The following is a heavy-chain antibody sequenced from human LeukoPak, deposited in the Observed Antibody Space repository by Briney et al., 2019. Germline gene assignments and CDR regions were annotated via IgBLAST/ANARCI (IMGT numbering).Heavy chain of an antibody. D-gene: IGHD2-2*01. J-gene: IGHJ5*02. Sequence: GESLKISCAASGFTFSSYNMNWVRQAPGKGLEWVSYISSSSSIIYYTDSVKGRFTISRDNAKNSLYLQMNSLRDEDTAMYYCARDTRRHCISNSYCGNWFDPWSQGTLVTVSS. CDR1: GFTFSSYN. V-gene: IGHV3-48*02. CDR3: ARDTRRHCISNSYCGNWFDP. CDR2: ISSSSSII.